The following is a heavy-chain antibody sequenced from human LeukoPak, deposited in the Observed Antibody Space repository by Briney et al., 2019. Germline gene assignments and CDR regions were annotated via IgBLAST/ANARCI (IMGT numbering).Heavy chain of an antibody. V-gene: IGHV4-39*01. CDR1: GGSISSSSYY. CDR3: ARRSGIAARRAPFDY. CDR2: IYYSGST. D-gene: IGHD6-6*01. Sequence: PSETLSLTCTVSGGSISSSSYYWGWIRQPPGKGLEWIGSIYYSGSTYYNPSLKSRVTISVDTSKNQFSLKLSSVTAADTAVYYCARRSGIAARRAPFDYWGQGTLVTVSS. J-gene: IGHJ4*02.